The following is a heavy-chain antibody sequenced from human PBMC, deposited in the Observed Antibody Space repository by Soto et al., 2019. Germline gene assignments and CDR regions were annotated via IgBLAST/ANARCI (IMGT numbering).Heavy chain of an antibody. CDR1: GFIFSNNW. CDR2: IKYDGSEA. J-gene: IGHJ1*01. V-gene: IGHV3-7*03. CDR3: VRGLYSRSY. D-gene: IGHD5-12*01. Sequence: EVQLVESGGGVVQPGGSLTLSCVASGFIFSNNWMSWVRQAPGKGLQWVANIKYDGSEAYYEDSVKGRFRISRENAKSSVYLQMNRLRFDDAAVYFCVRGLYSRSYWGQGTLVTVSS.